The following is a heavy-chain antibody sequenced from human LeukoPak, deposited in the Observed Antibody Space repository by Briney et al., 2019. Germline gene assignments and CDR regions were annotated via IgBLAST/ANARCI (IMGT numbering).Heavy chain of an antibody. J-gene: IGHJ4*02. CDR3: AREGSEGYLFDY. Sequence: SQTLSLTCAISGDSVSSSSAAWSWIRQSPSRGLEWLGRTYYRSKWYNDYAVSVKSRITISPDTSKNQFSLQLNSMTPEDTAVYYCAREGSEGYLFDYWGQGTLVTVSS. V-gene: IGHV6-1*01. CDR1: GDSVSSSSAA. CDR2: TYYRSKWYN. D-gene: IGHD1-1*01.